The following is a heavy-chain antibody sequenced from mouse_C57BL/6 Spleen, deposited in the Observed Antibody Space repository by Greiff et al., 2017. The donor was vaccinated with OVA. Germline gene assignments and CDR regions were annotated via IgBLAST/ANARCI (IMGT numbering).Heavy chain of an antibody. Sequence: EVQRVESGGDLVKPGGSLKLSCAASGFTFSSYGMSWVRQTPDKRLEWVATISSGGSYTYYPDSVKGRFTISRDNAKNTLYLQMSSLKSEDTAMYYCASAPYAMDYWGQGTSVTVSS. CDR2: ISSGGSYT. CDR1: GFTFSSYG. J-gene: IGHJ4*01. V-gene: IGHV5-6*01. CDR3: ASAPYAMDY.